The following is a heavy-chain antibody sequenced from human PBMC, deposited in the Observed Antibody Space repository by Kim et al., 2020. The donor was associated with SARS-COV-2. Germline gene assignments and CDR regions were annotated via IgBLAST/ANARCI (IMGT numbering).Heavy chain of an antibody. J-gene: IGHJ6*02. Sequence: GGSLRLSCAASGFTFSNAWMSWVRQAPGKGLEWVGRIKSKTDGGTTDYAAPVKGRFTISRDDSKNTLYLQMNSLKTEDTAVYYCTTDYGDWVLGGMDVWGQGTTVTVSS. V-gene: IGHV3-15*01. CDR3: TTDYGDWVLGGMDV. CDR2: IKSKTDGGTT. D-gene: IGHD4-17*01. CDR1: GFTFSNAW.